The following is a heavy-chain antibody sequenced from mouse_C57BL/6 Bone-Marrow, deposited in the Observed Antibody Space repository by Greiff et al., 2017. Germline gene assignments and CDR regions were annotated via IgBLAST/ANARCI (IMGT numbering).Heavy chain of an antibody. D-gene: IGHD1-1*01. J-gene: IGHJ2*01. CDR1: GYTFTSYW. V-gene: IGHV1-64*01. CDR3: ARGGYSGSSHFDY. CDR2: FHPNSGST. Sequence: QVQLQQPGAELVKPGASVKLSCKASGYTFTSYWMHWVKQRPGQGLEWIGMFHPNSGSTNYNEKFKSKATLTVDKSSSTAYMQLSRLTSEDSAVXYCARGGYSGSSHFDYWGQGTTLTVSS.